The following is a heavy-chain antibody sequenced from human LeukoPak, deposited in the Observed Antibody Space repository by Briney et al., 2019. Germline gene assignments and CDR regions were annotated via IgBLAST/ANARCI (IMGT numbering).Heavy chain of an antibody. Sequence: PGGSLRLFSGAARFTLSNYDTHWVRHAPGKGLDLGDIIHYDGSETQNADSVKGRFNISRDNFRNTLYLQMNIPRPEDTAMYYCAKNRFGQYYADAFEIWGQGTKVTVSS. CDR3: AKNRFGQYYADAFEI. J-gene: IGHJ3*02. D-gene: IGHD3-3*01. V-gene: IGHV3-30*02. CDR2: IHYDGSET. CDR1: RFTLSNYD.